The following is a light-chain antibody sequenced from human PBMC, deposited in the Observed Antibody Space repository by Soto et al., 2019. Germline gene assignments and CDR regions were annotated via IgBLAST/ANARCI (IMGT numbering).Light chain of an antibody. CDR1: QTVTNN. CDR2: RAS. V-gene: IGKV3-15*01. CDR3: QQYNNWPYS. J-gene: IGKJ5*01. Sequence: EIVVTQSPATLSVSPGDSATLSCRTSQTVTNNLAWYRQRPGQAPTLLIYRASERATGVPARFSGTGSETDFTLTISGLQSEDSAVYFCQQYNNWPYSFGQGTRLEIK.